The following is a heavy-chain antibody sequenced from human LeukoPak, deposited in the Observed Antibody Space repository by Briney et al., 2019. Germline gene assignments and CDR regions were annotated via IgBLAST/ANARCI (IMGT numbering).Heavy chain of an antibody. CDR3: AKDPDYGDYGTDNWFDP. J-gene: IGHJ5*02. CDR1: GFTFSSYA. D-gene: IGHD4-17*01. CDR2: ISGSGGST. Sequence: GGSLRLSCAASGFTFSSYAMSWVRQAPGKGLEWVSAISGSGGSTYYADSVKGRFTISRDNSQNTLYLQMNSLRAEDTAVYYCAKDPDYGDYGTDNWFDPWGQGTLVTVSS. V-gene: IGHV3-23*01.